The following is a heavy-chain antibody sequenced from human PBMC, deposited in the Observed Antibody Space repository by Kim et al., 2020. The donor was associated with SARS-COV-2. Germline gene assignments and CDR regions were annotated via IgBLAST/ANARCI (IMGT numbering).Heavy chain of an antibody. D-gene: IGHD3-10*01. V-gene: IGHV1-69*13. Sequence: SVKVSCKASGGTFSSYAISWVRQAPGQGLEWMGGIIPIFGTANYAQKFQGRVTITADESTSTAYMELSSLRSEDTAVYYCAREPDYYGSGNPWPEYYFDYWGQGTLVTVSS. CDR1: GGTFSSYA. J-gene: IGHJ4*02. CDR2: IIPIFGTA. CDR3: AREPDYYGSGNPWPEYYFDY.